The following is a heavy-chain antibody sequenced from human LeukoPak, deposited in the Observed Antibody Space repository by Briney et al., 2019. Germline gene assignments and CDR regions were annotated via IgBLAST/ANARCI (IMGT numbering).Heavy chain of an antibody. J-gene: IGHJ6*03. V-gene: IGHV1-24*01. Sequence: ASGKVSCKVSGYTLTELSMHWVRQAPGKGLEWMGGFDPEDGETIYAQKFQGRVTITADKSTSTAYMELSSLRSEDTAVYYCASPSRGYSYGRTSYYYYMDVWGKGTTVTVSS. CDR3: ASPSRGYSYGRTSYYYYMDV. D-gene: IGHD5-18*01. CDR1: GYTLTELS. CDR2: FDPEDGET.